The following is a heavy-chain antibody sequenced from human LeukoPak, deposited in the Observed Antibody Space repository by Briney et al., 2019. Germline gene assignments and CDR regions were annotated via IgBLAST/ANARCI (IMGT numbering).Heavy chain of an antibody. CDR2: IYYSGST. Sequence: SETLSLTCTVSGGSISSYYWSWIRKPPGKGLEWIGYIYYSGSTNYNPSLKSRVTISVDTSKNQLSLRLSSVTAADTAVYYCARTMKGDFWSGYSYYYYYYMDVWGKGTTVTVSS. V-gene: IGHV4-59*01. CDR1: GGSISSYY. CDR3: ARTMKGDFWSGYSYYYYYYMDV. J-gene: IGHJ6*03. D-gene: IGHD3-3*01.